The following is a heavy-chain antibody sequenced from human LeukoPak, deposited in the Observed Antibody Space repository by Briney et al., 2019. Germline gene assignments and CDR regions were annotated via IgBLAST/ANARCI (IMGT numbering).Heavy chain of an antibody. CDR2: IIPIFGTA. V-gene: IGHV1-69*05. Sequence: SVKVSCKASGGTFSSYAVSWVRQAPGQGLEWMGGIIPIFGTANYAQKFQGRVTITTDESTSTAYMELSSLRSEDTAVYYCARTAARGYYYYYMDVWGKGTTVTVSS. J-gene: IGHJ6*03. D-gene: IGHD6-6*01. CDR1: GGTFSSYA. CDR3: ARTAARGYYYYYMDV.